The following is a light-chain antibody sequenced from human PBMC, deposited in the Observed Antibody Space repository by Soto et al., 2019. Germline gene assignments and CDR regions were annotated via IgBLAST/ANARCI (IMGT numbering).Light chain of an antibody. J-gene: IGKJ5*01. CDR2: GAS. CDR3: QQYGSSCT. CDR1: QSVSSSY. Sequence: EIVLTQSPGTLSLSPGERATPSCRASQSVSSSYLAWYQQKPGQAPRLLIYGASSRATGIPDRFSGSGSGTDFTLTISRLEPEDFAVYYCQQYGSSCTFGQGTRLEIK. V-gene: IGKV3-20*01.